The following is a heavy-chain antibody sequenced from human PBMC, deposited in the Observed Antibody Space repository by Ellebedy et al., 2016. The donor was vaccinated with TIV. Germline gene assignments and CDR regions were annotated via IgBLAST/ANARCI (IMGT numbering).Heavy chain of an antibody. CDR1: GGSISGYY. V-gene: IGHV4-59*01. CDR2: IYYSGST. J-gene: IGHJ4*02. CDR3: ARGTLNYGIDY. D-gene: IGHD4-17*01. Sequence: MPGGSLTLSCTVSGGSISGYYWSWIRQPPGKGLEWIGYIYYSGSTNYNPSLKSRVTISVDTSKNQFSLKLSAVTAADTAVYYCARGTLNYGIDYWGQGTLVTVSS.